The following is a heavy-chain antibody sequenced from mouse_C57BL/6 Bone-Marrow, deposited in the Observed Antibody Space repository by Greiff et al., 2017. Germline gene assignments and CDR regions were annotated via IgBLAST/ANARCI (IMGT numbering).Heavy chain of an antibody. D-gene: IGHD2-4*01. CDR3: ARDRGITNVDY. V-gene: IGHV5-4*01. CDR2: ISDGGSYT. CDR1: GFTFSSYA. Sequence: EVKLMESGGGLVKPGGSLKLSCAASGFTFSSYAMSWVRQTPEKRLEWVATISDGGSYTYYPDNVKGRFTISRDNAKNNLYLQMSHLKSEDTAMYYCARDRGITNVDYWGQGTTLTVSS. J-gene: IGHJ2*01.